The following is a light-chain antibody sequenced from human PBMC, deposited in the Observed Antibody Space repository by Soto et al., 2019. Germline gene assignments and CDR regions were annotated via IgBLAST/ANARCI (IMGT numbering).Light chain of an antibody. CDR2: AAS. J-gene: IGKJ5*01. CDR1: QGISSY. CDR3: QQLNSYPIT. Sequence: IQLTQSPSSLSASVGDRVTITCRASQGISSYVAWYQQKPGRAPKLLIFAASTLQSGVPSRFSGSGSGTDFTLTISNLQPEDFATYYCQQLNSYPITFGQGTRLEIK. V-gene: IGKV1-9*01.